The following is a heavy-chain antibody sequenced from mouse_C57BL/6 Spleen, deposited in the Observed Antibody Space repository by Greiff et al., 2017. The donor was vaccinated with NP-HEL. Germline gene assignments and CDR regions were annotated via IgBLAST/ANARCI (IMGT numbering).Heavy chain of an antibody. CDR1: GFNIKDYY. CDR2: IDPEDGET. J-gene: IGHJ2*01. Sequence: EVKLVEPGAELVKPGASVKLSCTASGFNIKDYYMHWVKQRTEQGLEWIGRIDPEDGETKYAPKFQGKATITADKSSTTAYLQLSSLTSEDTAVYSCEAVSDYGARGDYWGQGTTLTVSS. D-gene: IGHD2-4*01. V-gene: IGHV14-2*01. CDR3: EAVSDYGARGDY.